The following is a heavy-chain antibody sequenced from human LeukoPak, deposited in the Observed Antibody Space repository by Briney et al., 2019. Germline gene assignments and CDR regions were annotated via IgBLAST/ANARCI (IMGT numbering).Heavy chain of an antibody. CDR2: ISSSSSYI. V-gene: IGHV3-21*01. D-gene: IGHD2-15*01. CDR3: ARLDIVVVVAALDY. Sequence: SGGSLRLSCAASGFTFSSYSMNWVRQAPGKGLELVSSISSSSSYIYYADSVKGRFTISRDNAKNSLYLQMNSLRAEDTAVYYCARLDIVVVVAALDYWGQGTLVTVSS. J-gene: IGHJ4*02. CDR1: GFTFSSYS.